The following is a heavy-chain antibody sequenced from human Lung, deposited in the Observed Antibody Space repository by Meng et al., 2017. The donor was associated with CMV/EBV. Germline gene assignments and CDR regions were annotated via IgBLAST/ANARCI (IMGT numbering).Heavy chain of an antibody. J-gene: IGHJ6*02. V-gene: IGHV3-72*01. D-gene: IGHD6-19*01. CDR1: GFTFSDHH. CDR3: ADLAEAFGMDV. CDR2: IKKKADSYTT. Sequence: GESLKISCAASGFTFSDHHMDWVRQAPGRGLEWVGEIKKKADSYTTHYAVSVKGRFTISRDDSKNSVYLQLSSLKTEDSAVYYCADLAEAFGMDVWGQGTXVTVYS.